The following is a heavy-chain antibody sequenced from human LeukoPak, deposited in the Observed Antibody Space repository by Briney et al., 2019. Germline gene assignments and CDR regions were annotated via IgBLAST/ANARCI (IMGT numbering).Heavy chain of an antibody. J-gene: IGHJ4*02. D-gene: IGHD6-19*01. CDR3: ARSHSSGWYACDY. CDR1: GGSISSSSYY. V-gene: IGHV4-39*01. CDR2: IYYSGST. Sequence: KTSETLSLTCTVSGGSISSSSYYWGWIRQPPGKGLEWIGSIYYSGSTYYNPSLKRRVTISVDTSKNQFSLKLSSVTAADTAVYYCARSHSSGWYACDYWGQGTLVTVSS.